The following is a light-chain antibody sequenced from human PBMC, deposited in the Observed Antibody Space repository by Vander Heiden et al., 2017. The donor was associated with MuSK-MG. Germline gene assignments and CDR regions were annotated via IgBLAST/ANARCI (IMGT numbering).Light chain of an antibody. CDR2: EDK. Sequence: NFMLTQPHSVSEPPGKTVTISCTRSSGSIASNFVQWYQQRPGSSPTTVIYEDKQRPSGVPDRFSGSIDSSSNSASLTISGLKTEDEADYYCQSYDSNNHVVFGGGTKLTVL. CDR1: SGSIASNF. J-gene: IGLJ2*01. V-gene: IGLV6-57*01. CDR3: QSYDSNNHVV.